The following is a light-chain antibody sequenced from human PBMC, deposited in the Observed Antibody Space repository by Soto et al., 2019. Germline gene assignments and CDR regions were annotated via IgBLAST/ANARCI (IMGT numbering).Light chain of an antibody. J-gene: IGKJ1*01. V-gene: IGKV1-5*03. CDR2: KAS. CDR1: QTSNW. Sequence: DIQMTQSPSTLSASVGDRVTITCRASQTSNWLAWYEQKPGKAPKLLIYKASSLESGGPSRFSGSGSGTEYTLTISSLQHDDFATYYCQQYNNYSPRTFGQGTKVEIK. CDR3: QQYNNYSPRT.